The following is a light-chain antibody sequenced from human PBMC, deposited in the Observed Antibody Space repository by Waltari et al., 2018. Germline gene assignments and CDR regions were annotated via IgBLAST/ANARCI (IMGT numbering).Light chain of an antibody. CDR3: QSFDIRLSGGVV. V-gene: IGLV1-40*01. J-gene: IGLJ3*02. CDR1: SSNTGAGRD. CDR2: GNN. Sequence: QSVLTQPPSMSGAPGQRVTIPCTGSSSNTGAGRDVHWYQVFPGTAPKLLLYGNNHRPSGVPDRFSGSKSDTSASLAIGGLQAEDEADYYCQSFDIRLSGGVVFGGGTKVTVL.